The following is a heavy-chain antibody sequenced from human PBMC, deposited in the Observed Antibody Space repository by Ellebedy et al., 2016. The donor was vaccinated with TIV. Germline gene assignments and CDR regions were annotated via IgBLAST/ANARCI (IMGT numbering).Heavy chain of an antibody. J-gene: IGHJ3*02. CDR3: ASLNSGRSSAFHI. D-gene: IGHD1-26*01. V-gene: IGHV3-53*01. CDR1: GFIVSTNY. Sequence: GESLKISCVVSGFIVSTNYMTWVRQAPGKGLEWVSVIYSGGSTYYADSVKGRFTISRDISKNTLYLQMNSLRAEDTAVYYCASLNSGRSSAFHIWGQGTLVTVSS. CDR2: IYSGGST.